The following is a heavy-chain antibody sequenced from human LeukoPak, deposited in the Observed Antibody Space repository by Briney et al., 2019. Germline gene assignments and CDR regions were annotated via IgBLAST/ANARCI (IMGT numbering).Heavy chain of an antibody. J-gene: IGHJ4*02. V-gene: IGHV3-48*02. Sequence: GGSLRLSCAASGFTFSTYSMNWVRQAPGKGLAWVSYISSTSTTIYYADSVRGRFTISRDNAKNSLYLQMNSLRDEGTAVYYCARGGYEFDYWGQGTLVTVSS. CDR2: ISSTSTTI. D-gene: IGHD5-12*01. CDR3: ARGGYEFDY. CDR1: GFTFSTYS.